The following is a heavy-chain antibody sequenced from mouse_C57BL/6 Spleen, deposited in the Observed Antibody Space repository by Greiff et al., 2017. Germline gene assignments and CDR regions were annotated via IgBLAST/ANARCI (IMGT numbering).Heavy chain of an antibody. D-gene: IGHD1-1*01. CDR2: INPSSGYT. J-gene: IGHJ2*01. Sequence: VQLQESGAELAKPGASVKLSCKASGYTFTSYWMHWVKLRPGQGLEWIGYINPSSGYTKYNQKFKDKATLTADKSSSTAYMQLSSLTYDDSAVYYCAPFITTVGYFDYWGQGTTLTVSS. CDR3: APFITTVGYFDY. V-gene: IGHV1-7*01. CDR1: GYTFTSYW.